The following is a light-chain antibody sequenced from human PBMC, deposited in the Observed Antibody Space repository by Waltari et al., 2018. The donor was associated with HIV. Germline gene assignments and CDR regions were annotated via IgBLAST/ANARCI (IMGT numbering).Light chain of an antibody. CDR2: STN. J-gene: IGLJ3*02. CDR3: VLYMGSGIWV. V-gene: IGLV8-61*01. Sequence: QPVVPQEPSFSVSPGGTVTLPCGLSSGSASTNYYPSWYQQTPGQAPRTLIYSTNTRSSGVPDRFSGSILGNKAALTITGAQADDESEYHCVLYMGSGIWVFGGGTKLTVL. CDR1: SGSASTNYY.